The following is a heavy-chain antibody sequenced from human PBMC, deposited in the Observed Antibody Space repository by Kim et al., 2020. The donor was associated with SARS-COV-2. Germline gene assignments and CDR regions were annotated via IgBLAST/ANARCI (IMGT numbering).Heavy chain of an antibody. CDR3: AKDRPKKSAAGTMGSFQ. CDR1: GFTFDDYA. CDR2: ISWNSGSI. D-gene: IGHD6-13*01. J-gene: IGHJ1*01. V-gene: IGHV3-9*01. Sequence: GGSLRLSCAASGFTFDDYAMHWVRQAPGEGLEWVSGISWNSGSIGYADSVKGRFTISRDSAKNSLYLQMNSLRPEDTALYYCAKDRPKKSAAGTMGSFQ.